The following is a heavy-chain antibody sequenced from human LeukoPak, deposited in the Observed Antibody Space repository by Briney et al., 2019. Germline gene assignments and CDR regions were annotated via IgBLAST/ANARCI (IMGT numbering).Heavy chain of an antibody. D-gene: IGHD3-9*01. V-gene: IGHV3-48*03. CDR1: GFTFSSYE. CDR2: ISSSGSTI. Sequence: GGSLRLSCAASGFTFSSYEMNWVRQAPGKGLEWVSYISSSGSTIYYADSVKGRFTISRDNAKNSLYLQMNSLRAEDTAVYYCARVDILTGIDYWGQGTLVTVSS. CDR3: ARVDILTGIDY. J-gene: IGHJ4*02.